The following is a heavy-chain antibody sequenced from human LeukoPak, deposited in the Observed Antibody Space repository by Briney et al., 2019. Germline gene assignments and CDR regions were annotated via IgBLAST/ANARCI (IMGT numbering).Heavy chain of an antibody. Sequence: GGSLRLSCAASGFTFHDYAMHWVRQAPGKGLEWVSGISWDSGSIGYADSVKGRFTISRDNSKNTLYLQMNSLRAEDTAVYYCAKESDIGGYFDYWGQGTLVTVSS. V-gene: IGHV3-9*01. CDR2: ISWDSGSI. J-gene: IGHJ4*02. CDR1: GFTFHDYA. CDR3: AKESDIGGYFDY.